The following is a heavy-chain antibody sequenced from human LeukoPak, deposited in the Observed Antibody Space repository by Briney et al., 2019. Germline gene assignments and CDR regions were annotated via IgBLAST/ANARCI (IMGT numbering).Heavy chain of an antibody. CDR3: AKDTNPYYYDSSGYFAY. V-gene: IGHV3-9*01. CDR2: ISWNSGSI. J-gene: IGHJ4*02. Sequence: PGRSLRLSCAASGFTFDDYAMHWVRHAPAKGLEWGSGISWNSGSIGYADSVKGRFTISRDNAKNSLYLQMNSLRAEDTALYYCAKDTNPYYYDSSGYFAYWGQGTLVTVSP. D-gene: IGHD3-22*01. CDR1: GFTFDDYA.